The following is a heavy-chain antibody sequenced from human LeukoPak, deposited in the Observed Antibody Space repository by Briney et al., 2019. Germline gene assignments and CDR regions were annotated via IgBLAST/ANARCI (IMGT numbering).Heavy chain of an antibody. CDR3: ARGDDIVVVPAAIIY. V-gene: IGHV3-11*03. CDR1: GFTFSDYY. D-gene: IGHD2-2*01. Sequence: GGSLRLPCAASGFTFSDYYMSWIRQAPGKGLEWVSYISSSSSYTSYADSVKGRFTISRDNAKNSLYLQMNSLRAEDTAVYYCARGDDIVVVPAAIIYWGQGTLVTVSS. CDR2: ISSSSSYT. J-gene: IGHJ4*02.